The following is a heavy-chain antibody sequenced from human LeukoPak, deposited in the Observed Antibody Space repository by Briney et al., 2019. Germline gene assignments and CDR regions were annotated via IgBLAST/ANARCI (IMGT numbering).Heavy chain of an antibody. CDR2: FDPEDGET. CDR1: GYTLTELP. Sequence: ASVKVSCKVSGYTLTELPMHWVRQAPGKGLEWMGGFDPEDGETIYAQKFQGRVTMTEDTSTDTAYMELSSLRSEDTAVYYCATEYYYDSSGYYYILSYWGQGTLVTVSS. J-gene: IGHJ4*02. CDR3: ATEYYYDSSGYYYILSY. V-gene: IGHV1-24*01. D-gene: IGHD3-22*01.